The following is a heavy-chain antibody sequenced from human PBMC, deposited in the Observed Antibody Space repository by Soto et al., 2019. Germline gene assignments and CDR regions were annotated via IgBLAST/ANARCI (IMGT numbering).Heavy chain of an antibody. D-gene: IGHD2-15*01. CDR2: IQSKTDGGAT. CDR3: TRVNLKILDN. V-gene: IGHV3-15*01. Sequence: EVQLVESGGGLVEPRGSLRLSCAASGFTLSNAWMSWVRQAPGKGLEWVGRIQSKTDGGATVYAAPVRGRFTITRDDSKNTQNMQLSILKTYAIAMYYCTRVNLKILDNWGQRTL. J-gene: IGHJ4*02. CDR1: GFTLSNAW.